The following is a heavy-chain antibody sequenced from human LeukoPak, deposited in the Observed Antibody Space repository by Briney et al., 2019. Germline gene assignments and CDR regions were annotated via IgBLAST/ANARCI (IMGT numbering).Heavy chain of an antibody. Sequence: SETLSLTCSVFGGSLRSSNYYWGCIRQSPGRGPEWLGSIYFTGSHYSHPSLRRRVTISESTSRNRFSLEVTSVTAADTAVYFCARDRVSRCYSQLVPATFDSWGQGALVTVSS. D-gene: IGHD4-11*01. CDR1: GGSLRSSNYY. CDR3: ARDRVSRCYSQLVPATFDS. V-gene: IGHV4-39*07. J-gene: IGHJ4*02. CDR2: IYFTGSH.